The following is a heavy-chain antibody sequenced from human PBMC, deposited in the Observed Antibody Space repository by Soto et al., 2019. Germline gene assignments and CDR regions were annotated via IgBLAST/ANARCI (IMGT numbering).Heavy chain of an antibody. Sequence: PGESLKISCKGSGYSFTSYWISWVRQMPGKGLEWMGRIDPSDSYNNYSPSFQGHVTISADKSIGTAYLQWSSLKASDTAMYYCARNKRYRSGWYWLPASNWGQGNLVTAAS. D-gene: IGHD6-19*01. CDR2: IDPSDSYN. V-gene: IGHV5-10-1*01. CDR1: GYSFTSYW. CDR3: ARNKRYRSGWYWLPASN. J-gene: IGHJ4*02.